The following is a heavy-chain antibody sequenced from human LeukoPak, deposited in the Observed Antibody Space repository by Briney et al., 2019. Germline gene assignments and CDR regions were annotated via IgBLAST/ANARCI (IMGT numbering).Heavy chain of an antibody. Sequence: GGSLKLSCAASGFTFSGSAMHCVRQASGKGLEWVGRIRSKANSYATAYAASVKGRLTISRDDSKNTAYLQMNSLKTEDTAAYYCTRQRDRGYSFDYWGQGTLVTVSS. CDR2: IRSKANSYAT. CDR1: GFTFSGSA. CDR3: TRQRDRGYSFDY. V-gene: IGHV3-73*01. D-gene: IGHD1-14*01. J-gene: IGHJ4*02.